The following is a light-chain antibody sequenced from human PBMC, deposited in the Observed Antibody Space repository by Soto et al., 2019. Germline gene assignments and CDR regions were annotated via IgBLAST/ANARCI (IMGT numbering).Light chain of an antibody. V-gene: IGKV3-15*01. CDR1: QSVNSN. Sequence: EIVMTQSPATLSVSPGERATISCRASQSVNSNLAWYQQKPGQAPRLLIYGASTRATGIPARFSGSVSGTEFTLTISSLQSEDFAAYYCQQYGNWPRTFGQGTKVEIK. CDR3: QQYGNWPRT. CDR2: GAS. J-gene: IGKJ1*01.